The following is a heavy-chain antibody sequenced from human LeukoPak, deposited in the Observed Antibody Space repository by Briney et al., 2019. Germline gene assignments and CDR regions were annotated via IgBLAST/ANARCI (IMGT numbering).Heavy chain of an antibody. V-gene: IGHV4-39*07. CDR1: GDSISSNSYF. D-gene: IGHD2-15*01. J-gene: IGHJ5*02. Sequence: SETLSLTCTVSGDSISSNSYFWGWIRQPPGKGLEWIGSVYYGGSSYYNPSLKSRVTISVDTSNNQFSLKLSSVTAADTAVYYCATPLYCSGGSCHWFDPWGQGTLVTVSS. CDR2: VYYGGSS. CDR3: ATPLYCSGGSCHWFDP.